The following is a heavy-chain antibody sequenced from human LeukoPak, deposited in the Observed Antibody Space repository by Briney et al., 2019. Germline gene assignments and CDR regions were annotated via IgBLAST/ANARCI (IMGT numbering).Heavy chain of an antibody. CDR1: GYTFTSYG. Sequence: GASVKVSCKASGYTFTSYGISWVRQAPGQGLEWMGWISAYNGNTNYAQKLQGRVTMTTDTSTSTAYMELRSLRSDDTAVYYCATAPYYYDSSGYYLLNSGAFDIWGQGTMVTVSS. J-gene: IGHJ3*02. CDR2: ISAYNGNT. V-gene: IGHV1-18*01. D-gene: IGHD3-22*01. CDR3: ATAPYYYDSSGYYLLNSGAFDI.